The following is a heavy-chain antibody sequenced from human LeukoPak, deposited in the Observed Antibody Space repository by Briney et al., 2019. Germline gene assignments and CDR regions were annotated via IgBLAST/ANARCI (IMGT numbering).Heavy chain of an antibody. CDR1: GFTFSSYA. V-gene: IGHV3-30*04. Sequence: GRSLRLSCAASGFTFSSYAMHWVRQAPGKGLEWVAVISYDGSNKYYADSVKGRFTISRDNSKNTLYLQMNSLRAEDTAVYYCASGPYCTNGVCFGSNWFDPWGQGTLVTVSS. J-gene: IGHJ5*02. D-gene: IGHD2-8*01. CDR3: ASGPYCTNGVCFGSNWFDP. CDR2: ISYDGSNK.